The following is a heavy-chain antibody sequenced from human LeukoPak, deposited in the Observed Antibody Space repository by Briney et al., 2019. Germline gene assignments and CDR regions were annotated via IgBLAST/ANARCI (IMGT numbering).Heavy chain of an antibody. CDR2: IRSRGGTI. J-gene: IGHJ4*02. CDR1: GFMFSSYE. Sequence: GGSLRLSCAASGFMFSSYEMNWVRQAPGKGLEWVSYIRSRGGTIYYADSVKGRFTISRDNAKNSLYLQMNSLRAEDTAVYYCARVSVWLLTWLYFDYWGQGTLVTVSS. CDR3: ARVSVWLLTWLYFDY. D-gene: IGHD3-22*01. V-gene: IGHV3-48*03.